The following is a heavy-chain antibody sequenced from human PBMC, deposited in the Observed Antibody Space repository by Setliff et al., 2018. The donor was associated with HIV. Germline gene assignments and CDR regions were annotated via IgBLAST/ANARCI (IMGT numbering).Heavy chain of an antibody. CDR2: ISGSGGST. J-gene: IGHJ6*02. CDR1: GFTFSSYA. D-gene: IGHD6-13*01. CDR3: AKGVARYSSSWSYAMDV. V-gene: IGHV3-23*01. Sequence: GGSLRLSCAASGFTFSSYAMSWVRQAPGKGLEWVSAISGSGGSTYYADSVKGRFTTSRDNSKNTLYLQMNSLRAEDTAVYYCAKGVARYSSSWSYAMDVWGQGTTVTVSS.